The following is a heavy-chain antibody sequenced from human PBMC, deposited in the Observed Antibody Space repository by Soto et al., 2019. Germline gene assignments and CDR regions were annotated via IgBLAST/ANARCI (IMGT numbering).Heavy chain of an antibody. V-gene: IGHV1-18*01. CDR1: GYTFITYG. Sequence: QVQLVQSGAEVKKPGASVKVSCKASGYTFITYGISWVRQAPGQGLEWMGWISAYNGNTNYAQKIQGRVTMTTDTSTSTAYMELRSLRSDDTAVYYCARVVPGYSYDELDYWGQGTLVTVSS. J-gene: IGHJ4*02. CDR3: ARVVPGYSYDELDY. CDR2: ISAYNGNT. D-gene: IGHD5-18*01.